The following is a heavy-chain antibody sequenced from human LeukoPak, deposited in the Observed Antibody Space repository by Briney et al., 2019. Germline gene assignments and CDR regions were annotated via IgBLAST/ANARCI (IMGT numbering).Heavy chain of an antibody. V-gene: IGHV4-59*01. CDR3: AREGYSSGWCAY. CDR2: IYYSGST. Sequence: PSETLSLTCTVSGGSISSYYWSWIRQPPGKGLEWIGYIYYSGSTNYNPSLKSRVTISVDTSKTQFSLKLSSVTAADTAVYYCAREGYSSGWCAYWGQGTLVTVSS. J-gene: IGHJ4*02. D-gene: IGHD6-19*01. CDR1: GGSISSYY.